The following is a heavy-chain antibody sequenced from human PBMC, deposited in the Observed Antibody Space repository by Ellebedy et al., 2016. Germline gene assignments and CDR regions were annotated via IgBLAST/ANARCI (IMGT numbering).Heavy chain of an antibody. Sequence: SGPTLVXPTQTLTLTCTFSGFSLSTSGVGVGWIRQPPGKALEWLALIYWNDDKRYSPSLKSRLTITKDTSKNQVVLTMTNMDPVDTATHYCAHREMVYAPYYYYGMDVWGQGTTVTVSS. CDR2: IYWNDDK. CDR1: GFSLSTSGVG. J-gene: IGHJ6*02. D-gene: IGHD2-8*01. CDR3: AHREMVYAPYYYYGMDV. V-gene: IGHV2-5*01.